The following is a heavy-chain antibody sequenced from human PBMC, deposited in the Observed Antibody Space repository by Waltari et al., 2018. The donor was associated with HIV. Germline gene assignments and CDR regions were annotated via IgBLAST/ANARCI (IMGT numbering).Heavy chain of an antibody. CDR3: TSEEDYGSGSHFDY. D-gene: IGHD3-10*01. CDR1: GLTLNSVG. J-gene: IGHJ4*02. Sequence: EVQLVESGGDLLKPGGCLRLSCAACGLTLNSVGMSWVRQAPGKGLEWVGRIKTKGDGGATDYAAAVKGRFTISRDDSKNTVYLQMNSLKIEDTAVYYCTSEEDYGSGSHFDYWGQGTLVTVSS. CDR2: IKTKGDGGAT. V-gene: IGHV3-15*01.